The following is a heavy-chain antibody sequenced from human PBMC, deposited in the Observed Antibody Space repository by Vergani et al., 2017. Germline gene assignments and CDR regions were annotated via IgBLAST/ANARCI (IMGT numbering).Heavy chain of an antibody. CDR1: GGTFSSYT. V-gene: IGHV1-69*08. D-gene: IGHD3-10*01. J-gene: IGHJ4*02. Sequence: QVQLVQSGAEVKKPGSSVKVSCKASGGTFSSYTISWVRQAPGQGLEWMGRIIPILGIANYAQKFQGRVTTTADKSTSTAYMVLSSLRSEDTAVYYCAGEGPKTYCDYGSRRRLKFFDYWGQGTLVTVSS. CDR2: IIPILGIA. CDR3: AGEGPKTYCDYGSRRRLKFFDY.